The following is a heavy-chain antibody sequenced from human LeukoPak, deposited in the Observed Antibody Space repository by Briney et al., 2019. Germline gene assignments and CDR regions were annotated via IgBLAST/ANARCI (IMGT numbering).Heavy chain of an antibody. Sequence: ASVNVSCKASGYNFTTYGITWVRQAPGQGLEGIGWISAHNGNTNYAQNLQGRVTMTTDTTTTTACIELRSLRSDDTAVYYCSRDCSSDWCIFDFWGQGTLVTVSS. CDR2: ISAHNGNT. CDR1: GYNFTTYG. V-gene: IGHV1-18*04. D-gene: IGHD6-19*01. J-gene: IGHJ4*02. CDR3: SRDCSSDWCIFDF.